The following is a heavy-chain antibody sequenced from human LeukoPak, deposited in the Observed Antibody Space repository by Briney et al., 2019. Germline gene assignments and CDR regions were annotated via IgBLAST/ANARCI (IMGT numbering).Heavy chain of an antibody. D-gene: IGHD4-17*01. J-gene: IGHJ5*02. CDR2: IYPGDSDT. V-gene: IGHV5-51*01. CDR1: GYSFTSYW. Sequence: GESLKISCKGSGYSFTSYWIGWVRQMPGKGLEWMGIIYPGDSDTRYSPSFQGQVTISADKSINTAYLQWSSLKASDTAMYYCASSSYGDYDWFDPWSQGTLVTVSS. CDR3: ASSSYGDYDWFDP.